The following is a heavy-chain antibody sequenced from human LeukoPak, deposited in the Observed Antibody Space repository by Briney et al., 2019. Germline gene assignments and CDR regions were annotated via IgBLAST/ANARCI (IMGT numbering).Heavy chain of an antibody. V-gene: IGHV1-2*03. D-gene: IGHD6-13*01. CDR1: GYTFTGYY. Sequence: LGASVKVSCKTSGYTFTGYYMHWVRQAPGQGLEWMGWINPNSGGTNYAQKFQGRVTMTRDTSISTAYMELSRLRSDDTAVYYCARDKGYSSSWYRDYYYYYMDVWGKGTTVTVSS. CDR2: INPNSGGT. CDR3: ARDKGYSSSWYRDYYYYYMDV. J-gene: IGHJ6*03.